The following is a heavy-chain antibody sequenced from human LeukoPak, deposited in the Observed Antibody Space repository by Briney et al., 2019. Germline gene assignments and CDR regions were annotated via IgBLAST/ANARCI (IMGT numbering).Heavy chain of an antibody. J-gene: IGHJ3*02. D-gene: IGHD2-2*01. CDR2: INHGDSNT. Sequence: GESLKISCKGSGYTFTIYWIAWVRQMPGKCLEWVGLINHGDSNTTYSPTFQGQVTISADKSISTAYLHWSSLKASDTAMYYCARHMQRGVFDIWGEGRLLTVCS. CDR3: ARHMQRGVFDI. V-gene: IGHV5-51*01. CDR1: GYTFTIYW.